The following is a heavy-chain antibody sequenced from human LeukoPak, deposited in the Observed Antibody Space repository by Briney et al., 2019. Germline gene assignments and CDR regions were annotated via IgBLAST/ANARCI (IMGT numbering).Heavy chain of an antibody. V-gene: IGHV5-51*01. J-gene: IGHJ4*02. CDR2: IYPGDSDT. D-gene: IGHD3-3*01. CDR3: ARHYGSDYYQLPEY. Sequence: GESLKISCKGSGYSFINYWIGWVRQMPGKGLEWMGIIYPGDSDTRYSPSFQGQYTISADKSISTAYLQWSSLKASDTAMYYCARHYGSDYYQLPEYWGQGTLVTVSS. CDR1: GYSFINYW.